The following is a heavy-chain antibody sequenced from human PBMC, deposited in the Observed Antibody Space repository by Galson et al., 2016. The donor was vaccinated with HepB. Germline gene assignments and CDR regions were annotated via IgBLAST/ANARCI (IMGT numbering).Heavy chain of an antibody. J-gene: IGHJ4*02. CDR3: ARVDEGYYYLIDY. CDR2: ISGSGGST. D-gene: IGHD3-22*01. CDR1: GFTFSSYA. Sequence: SLRLSCAVSGFTFSSYAMNWVRQAPGKGLEWVSGISGSGGSTYYAGSVKGRFTISRDNSKNTLYLQMNSLRAEDTAVYYCARVDEGYYYLIDYWGQGTLVTVSS. V-gene: IGHV3-23*01.